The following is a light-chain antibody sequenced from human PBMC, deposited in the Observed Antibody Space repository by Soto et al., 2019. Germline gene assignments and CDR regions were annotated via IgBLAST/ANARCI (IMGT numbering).Light chain of an antibody. J-gene: IGKJ1*01. Sequence: EIVLTQSPGTLSLSPGERATLSCRASQSVSSSYLAWYQQKPGQAPRLLIYGASSMATGIPDRFSGSGSETDFTLTISRLETEDFAVYYCQQYGSSSWTFGQGTQVEIK. CDR1: QSVSSSY. CDR2: GAS. V-gene: IGKV3-20*01. CDR3: QQYGSSSWT.